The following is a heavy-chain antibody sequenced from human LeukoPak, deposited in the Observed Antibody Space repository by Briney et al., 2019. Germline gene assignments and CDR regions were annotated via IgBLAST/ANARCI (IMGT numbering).Heavy chain of an antibody. CDR1: GYTFTGYY. V-gene: IGHV1-2*02. Sequence: ASVKVSCKASGYTFTGYYMHWVRQAPGQGLEWRGWINPNSGGTNYAQKFQGRVTMTRDTSISTAYTELSRLRSDDTAVYYCARDLPGYSGYDFHYWGQGTLVTVSS. CDR3: ARDLPGYSGYDFHY. D-gene: IGHD5-12*01. J-gene: IGHJ4*02. CDR2: INPNSGGT.